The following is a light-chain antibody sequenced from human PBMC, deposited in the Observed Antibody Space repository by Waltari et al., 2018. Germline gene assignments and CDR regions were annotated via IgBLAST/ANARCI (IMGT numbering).Light chain of an antibody. CDR2: DVS. CDR3: SSYTSSSTPVV. J-gene: IGLJ2*01. V-gene: IGLV2-14*01. CDR1: SRAVGGYNY. Sequence: QSALTQPASVSGSPGQSITISCPGTSRAVGGYNYVSWYQQHPGKAPKLMIYDVSNRPAGVSNRFSGSKSGNTASLTISGLQAEDEADYYCSSYTSSSTPVVFGGGTKLTVL.